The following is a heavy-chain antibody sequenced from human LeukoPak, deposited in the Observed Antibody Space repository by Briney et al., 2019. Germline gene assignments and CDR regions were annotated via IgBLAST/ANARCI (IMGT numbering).Heavy chain of an antibody. D-gene: IGHD3-16*01. CDR1: GGSISSYY. CDR3: ARAPIPYDRSRTDYRFDP. Sequence: SETLSLTCSVSGGSISSYYWSWMRQPPGKRLEWIGYIYYSGNTNYNPSLKSRVTISLDTSKSQFSLKLTSVTAADTAVYYCARAPIPYDRSRTDYRFDPWGQGTLVTVSS. J-gene: IGHJ5*02. CDR2: IYYSGNT. V-gene: IGHV4-59*12.